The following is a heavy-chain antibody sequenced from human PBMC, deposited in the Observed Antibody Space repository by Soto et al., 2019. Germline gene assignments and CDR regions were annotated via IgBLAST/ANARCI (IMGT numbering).Heavy chain of an antibody. D-gene: IGHD3-10*01. J-gene: IGHJ6*02. CDR2: IWYDGSNK. CDR1: GFTFSSYG. CDR3: ARERWFGELVLDYYYYGMDV. V-gene: IGHV3-33*01. Sequence: QVQLVESGGGVVQPGRSLRLSCAASGFTFSSYGMHWVRQAPGKGLEWVAVIWYDGSNKYYADSVKGRFTISRDNSKNPLYLQMNSLRAEDTAVYYCARERWFGELVLDYYYYGMDVWGQGTTVTVSS.